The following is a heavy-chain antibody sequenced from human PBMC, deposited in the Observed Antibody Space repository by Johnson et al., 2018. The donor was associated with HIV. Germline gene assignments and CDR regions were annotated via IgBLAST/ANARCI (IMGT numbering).Heavy chain of an antibody. Sequence: EVQLVESGGGLVKPGGSLRLSCAASGFKFSDYHMSWFRQAPGKGLEWVGFIRSKAYGGTTEYAASVKGRFTISRDDSQNIAYLQMNSLKTEDTAMYYCTGGRDLRAFDIWGQGTMVTVSS. CDR3: TGGRDLRAFDI. CDR2: IRSKAYGGTT. D-gene: IGHD2-21*02. CDR1: GFKFSDYH. J-gene: IGHJ3*02. V-gene: IGHV3-49*05.